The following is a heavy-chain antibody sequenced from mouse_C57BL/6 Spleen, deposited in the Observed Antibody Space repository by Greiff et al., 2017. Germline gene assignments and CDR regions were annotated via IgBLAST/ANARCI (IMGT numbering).Heavy chain of an antibody. CDR1: GYTFTDYN. J-gene: IGHJ2*01. Sequence: VQLQQSGPELVKPGASVKMSCKASGYTFTDYNMHWVKQSHGKSLEWIGYINPNNGGTSYNQKFKGKATLTVNKSSSTAYMQLNSLTSEDSAVYYCARSRGLPTFDYWGQGTTLTVSS. V-gene: IGHV1-22*01. CDR3: ARSRGLPTFDY. D-gene: IGHD2-4*01. CDR2: INPNNGGT.